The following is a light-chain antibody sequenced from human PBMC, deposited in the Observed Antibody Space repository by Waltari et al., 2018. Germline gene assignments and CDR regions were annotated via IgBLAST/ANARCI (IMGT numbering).Light chain of an antibody. J-gene: IGKJ5*01. V-gene: IGKV1D-12*01. CDR3: QETNTFPIT. CDR1: QDISNQ. CDR2: DAS. Sequence: DIQMTQSPSSVSASVGATVTITCRASQDISNQLTWYQQKPGKAPKFLIYDASTLESGVPSRFSGRGSGTDFTLTVRSLQPEDFATYYCQETNTFPITFGQGTRLEIK.